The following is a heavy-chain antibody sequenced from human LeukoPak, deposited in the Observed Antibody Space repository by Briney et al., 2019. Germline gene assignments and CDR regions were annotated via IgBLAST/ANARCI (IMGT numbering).Heavy chain of an antibody. CDR3: ARVGSSGWPSRRGVDY. Sequence: GGSLRRSCAASGFTFDDYGMSWVRQAPGKGLEWVSGINWNGGSTGYADSVKGRFTISRDNAKNSLYRQMNSLRAEVTSLNYCARVGSSGWPSRRGVDYWGQGTLVTVSS. CDR1: GFTFDDYG. D-gene: IGHD6-19*01. CDR2: INWNGGST. J-gene: IGHJ4*02. V-gene: IGHV3-20*04.